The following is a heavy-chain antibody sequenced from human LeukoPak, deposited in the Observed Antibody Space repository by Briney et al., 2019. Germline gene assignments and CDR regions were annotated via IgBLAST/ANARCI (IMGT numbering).Heavy chain of an antibody. D-gene: IGHD2/OR15-2a*01. CDR3: AKNKGTHGRGDYFDY. V-gene: IGHV3-23*01. CDR1: GFTFSSYA. J-gene: IGHJ4*02. CDR2: ISGSGGST. Sequence: TGGSLRLSCAASGFTFSSYAMSWVRQAPGKGLEWVSAISGSGGSTYYADSVKGRFTISRDNSKNTLYLQMDSLRAGDTAVYYCAKNKGTHGRGDYFDYWGQGTLVTVSS.